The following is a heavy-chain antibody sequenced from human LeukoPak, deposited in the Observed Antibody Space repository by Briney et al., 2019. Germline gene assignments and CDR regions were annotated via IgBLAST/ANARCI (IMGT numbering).Heavy chain of an antibody. V-gene: IGHV3-30*02. CDR3: AKDPRWGYYDSSGA. CDR1: GFTFSSYG. J-gene: IGHJ5*02. D-gene: IGHD3-22*01. CDR2: IRYDGSNK. Sequence: PGGSLRLSCAASGFTFSSYGMHWVRQAPGKGLDWVAFIRYDGSNKYYSDSVKGRFTISRDNSKNTLYLQMNSLRAEDMAVCYCAKDPRWGYYDSSGAWGQGTLVTVSS.